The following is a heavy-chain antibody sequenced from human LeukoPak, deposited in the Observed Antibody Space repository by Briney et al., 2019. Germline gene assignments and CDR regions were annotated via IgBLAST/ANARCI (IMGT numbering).Heavy chain of an antibody. V-gene: IGHV3-23*01. CDR2: ISGSGGST. CDR3: ASRYSSGWYDY. J-gene: IGHJ4*02. Sequence: GGSLRLSCAAPGFISSNYAMTWVRQAPGKGLEWVSGISGSGGSTYYADSVKGRFTISRDNSKNTLYLQMNSLRAEDTAVYYCASRYSSGWYDYWGQGILVTVSS. CDR1: GFISSNYA. D-gene: IGHD6-19*01.